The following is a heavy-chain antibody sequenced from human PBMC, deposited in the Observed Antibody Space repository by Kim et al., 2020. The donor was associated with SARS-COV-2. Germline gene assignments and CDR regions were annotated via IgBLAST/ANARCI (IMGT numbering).Heavy chain of an antibody. CDR1: GGTFSSYA. CDR2: IIPIFGTA. Sequence: SVKVSCKASGGTFSSYAISWVRQAPGQGLEWMGGIIPIFGTANYAQKFQGRVTITADESTSTAYMELSSLRSEDTAVYYCARAQIFRYCSGGSCYDASQVTEYYYGMDVWGQGTTVTVSS. D-gene: IGHD2-15*01. J-gene: IGHJ6*02. CDR3: ARAQIFRYCSGGSCYDASQVTEYYYGMDV. V-gene: IGHV1-69*13.